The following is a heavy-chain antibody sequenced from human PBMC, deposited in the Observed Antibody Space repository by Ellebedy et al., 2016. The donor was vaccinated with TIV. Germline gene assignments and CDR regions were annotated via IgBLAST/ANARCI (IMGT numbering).Heavy chain of an antibody. CDR1: GGSFSGYY. CDR2: IYHSGST. D-gene: IGHD6-13*01. CDR3: ARNVYTSSWAPFDY. Sequence: SETLSLTCAVYGGSFSGYYWSWIRQPPGKGLEWIGSIYHSGSTYYSPSLKSRVAISADTSKNQFSLKLSSVTAADTAVYYCARNVYTSSWAPFDYWGQGTLVTVSS. V-gene: IGHV4-34*01. J-gene: IGHJ4*02.